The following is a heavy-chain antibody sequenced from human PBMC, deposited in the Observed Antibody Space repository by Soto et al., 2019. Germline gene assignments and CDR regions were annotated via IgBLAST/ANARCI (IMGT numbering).Heavy chain of an antibody. CDR1: GGSISSYY. V-gene: IGHV4-59*01. J-gene: IGHJ4*02. D-gene: IGHD3-10*01. Sequence: SETLSLTCTVSGGSISSYYWSWIRQPPGKGLEWIGYIYYSGSTNYNPSLKSRVTISVDTSKNQFSLKLSSVTAADTAVYYCARGVPGIWFGAGYFDYWGQGTLVTVSS. CDR3: ARGVPGIWFGAGYFDY. CDR2: IYYSGST.